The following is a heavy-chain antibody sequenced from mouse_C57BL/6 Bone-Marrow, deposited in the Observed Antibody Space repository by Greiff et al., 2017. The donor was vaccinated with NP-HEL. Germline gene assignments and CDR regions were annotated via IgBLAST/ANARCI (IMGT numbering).Heavy chain of an antibody. CDR2: IYPGSGGT. J-gene: IGHJ2*01. D-gene: IGHD1-1*01. CDR3: ARRHYYHEYYFDY. CDR1: GYAFTNYL. Sequence: VQLQQSGAELVRPGTSVKVSCKASGYAFTNYLIDWVKQRPGQGLEWIGVIYPGSGGTNYNEKFKGKATLTADKSSSTAYMQLSSLTSEDSAVYFCARRHYYHEYYFDYWGQGTTLTVSS. V-gene: IGHV1-54*01.